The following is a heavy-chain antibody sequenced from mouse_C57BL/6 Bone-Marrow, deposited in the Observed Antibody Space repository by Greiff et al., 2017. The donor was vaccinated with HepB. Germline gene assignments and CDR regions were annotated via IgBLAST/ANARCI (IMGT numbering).Heavy chain of an antibody. D-gene: IGHD1-1*01. J-gene: IGHJ4*01. CDR3: ARPLYYYGSSSYAMDY. CDR2: INPSNGGT. V-gene: IGHV1-53*01. Sequence: QVQLQQPGTELVKPGASVKLSCKASGYTFTSYWMHWVKQRPGQGLEWIGNINPSNGGTNYNEKFKSKATLTVDKSSSTAYMQLSSLTSEDSAVYYCARPLYYYGSSSYAMDYWGQGTSVTVSS. CDR1: GYTFTSYW.